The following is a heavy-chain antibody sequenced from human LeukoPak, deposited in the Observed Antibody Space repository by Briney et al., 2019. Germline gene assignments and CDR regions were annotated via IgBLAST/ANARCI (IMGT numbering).Heavy chain of an antibody. Sequence: PSQTLSLTCTVSGGSISSGGYYWSWIRQHPGKGLEWIGYIYYSGSTYYNPSLKSRVTISVDTSKNQFSLKLSSVTAADTAVYYCARGRRITIFVGRNWFDPWGQGTLVTVSS. CDR1: GGSISSGGYY. J-gene: IGHJ5*02. D-gene: IGHD3-3*01. CDR2: IYYSGST. CDR3: ARGRRITIFVGRNWFDP. V-gene: IGHV4-31*03.